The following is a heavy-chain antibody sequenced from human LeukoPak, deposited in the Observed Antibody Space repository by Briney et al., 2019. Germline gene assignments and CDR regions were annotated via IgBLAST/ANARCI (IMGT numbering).Heavy chain of an antibody. J-gene: IGHJ4*02. D-gene: IGHD3-10*01. Sequence: GGSLRLSCAASGFTFTSYWMNWVRQAPGKGLEWVANIKQDGSEKYYVDSLKGRFTISRDNAKNSLFLQMNSLRAEDTAVYYCARGPIVRGVIVGNLFDSWGQGTLVTVPS. CDR1: GFTFTSYW. V-gene: IGHV3-7*01. CDR2: IKQDGSEK. CDR3: ARGPIVRGVIVGNLFDS.